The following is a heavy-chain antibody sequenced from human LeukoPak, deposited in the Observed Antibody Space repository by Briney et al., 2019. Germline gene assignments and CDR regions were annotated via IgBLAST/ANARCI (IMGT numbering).Heavy chain of an antibody. D-gene: IGHD3-10*01. CDR2: ISYDGSNK. J-gene: IGHJ6*02. V-gene: IGHV3-30*04. CDR1: GFTFSSYA. CDR3: ARDRYITMVRGVISGMDV. Sequence: GRSLRLSCAASGFTFSSYAMHWARQAPGKGLEWVAVISYDGSNKYYADSVKGRFTISRDNSKNTLYLQMNSLRAEDTAVYYCARDRYITMVRGVISGMDVWGQGTTVTVSS.